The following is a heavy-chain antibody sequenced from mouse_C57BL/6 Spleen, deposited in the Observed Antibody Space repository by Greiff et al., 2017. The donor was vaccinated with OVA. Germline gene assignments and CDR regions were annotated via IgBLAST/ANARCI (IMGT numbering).Heavy chain of an antibody. CDR2: ILPGSGST. Sequence: QVQLQQSGAELMKPGASVKLSCKASGYTFTGYWIEWVKQRPGHGLEWIGEILPGSGSTNSNEKFKGKATFTADTSSNTAYMQLSSLTTEDAAINCCAREGGFAYWGQGTLVTVSA. V-gene: IGHV1-9*01. CDR3: AREGGFAY. J-gene: IGHJ3*01. CDR1: GYTFTGYW.